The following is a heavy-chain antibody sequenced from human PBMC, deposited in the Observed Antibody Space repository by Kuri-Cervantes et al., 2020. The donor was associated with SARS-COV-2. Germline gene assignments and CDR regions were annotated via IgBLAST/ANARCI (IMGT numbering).Heavy chain of an antibody. J-gene: IGHJ4*02. CDR1: GFTFSSYG. D-gene: IGHD7-27*01. CDR2: IRYDGRDK. Sequence: GESLKISCAASGFTFSSYGMHWVRQAPGKGLEWVAFIRYDGRDKYYGDSVKGRFTISRENYINTLWLEMNSLRAEDTAVYYCARDLRLGKSLDYWGQGTLVTVSS. V-gene: IGHV3-30*02. CDR3: ARDLRLGKSLDY.